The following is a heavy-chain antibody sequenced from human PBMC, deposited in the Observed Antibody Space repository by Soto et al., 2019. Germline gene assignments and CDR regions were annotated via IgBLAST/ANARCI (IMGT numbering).Heavy chain of an antibody. V-gene: IGHV3-11*06. Sequence: QVQLVESGGGLVKPGGSLRLSCTASGFLFTDYYMSWIRQPPGKGLEWLAYIDGSSDYTNSADSVKGRFTILRDNAKNSVFLQMNNLRADDTAVYYCARDLRFSSTNYFDFWGRGTLVTVSS. J-gene: IGHJ4*02. CDR2: IDGSSDYT. D-gene: IGHD2-8*01. CDR3: ARDLRFSSTNYFDF. CDR1: GFLFTDYY.